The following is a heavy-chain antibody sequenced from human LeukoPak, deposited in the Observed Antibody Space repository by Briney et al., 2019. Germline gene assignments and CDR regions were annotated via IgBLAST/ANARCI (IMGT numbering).Heavy chain of an antibody. J-gene: IGHJ4*02. V-gene: IGHV4-38-2*01. CDR1: GGSFSGYY. CDR3: ARVGAWIQLGYFDY. Sequence: TSETLSLTCAVYGGSFSGYYWGWIRQPPGKGLEWIGSIYHSGSTSYNPSLKSRVTISVDTSKNQFSLQLSSVTATDTAVYYCARVGAWIQLGYFDYWGQGTLVTVSS. CDR2: IYHSGST. D-gene: IGHD5-18*01.